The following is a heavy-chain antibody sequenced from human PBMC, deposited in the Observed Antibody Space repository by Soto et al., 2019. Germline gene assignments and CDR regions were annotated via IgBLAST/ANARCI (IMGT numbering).Heavy chain of an antibody. V-gene: IGHV1-18*04. J-gene: IGHJ4*02. CDR2: VSAYNGNT. D-gene: IGHD3-16*01. CDR3: ARGLGARSGFDS. Sequence: GASVKVSCKASGYTFTGYYMHWVRRAPGQGLEWMGWVSAYNGNTDYAQKLLGRVTMTTDTSTSTAYMELRTLRSDDTAVYYCARGLGARSGFDSWGQGTLVTVSS. CDR1: GYTFTGYY.